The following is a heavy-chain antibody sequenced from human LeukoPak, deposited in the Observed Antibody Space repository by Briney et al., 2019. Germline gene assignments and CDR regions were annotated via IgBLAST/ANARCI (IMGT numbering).Heavy chain of an antibody. Sequence: PSETLSLTCTVSGDSISSGDYYWSWIRQPPGKALEWIGEIKHDGSTKYNSSLKSRVTISIDTSKNQFSLKLSSVTAADTAVYYCARHLLRTSTSFDYWDQGNLVTVSS. CDR2: IKHDGST. J-gene: IGHJ4*02. CDR1: GDSISSGDYY. D-gene: IGHD1-14*01. V-gene: IGHV4-39*07. CDR3: ARHLLRTSTSFDY.